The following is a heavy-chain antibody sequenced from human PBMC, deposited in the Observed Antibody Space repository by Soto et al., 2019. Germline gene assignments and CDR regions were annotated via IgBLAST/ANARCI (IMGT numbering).Heavy chain of an antibody. J-gene: IGHJ4*02. CDR1: GDSITSGESY. Sequence: SETLSLTCAVSGDSITSGESYWSWIRQPPGKGLQWIASMFYTGNTYYNPSLQSRATISADTSKNQFSLRLTSVTAADTAVYFCARPLAPRGSDYDGSDYRWTIVYWGQGTLVTVSS. D-gene: IGHD3-22*01. V-gene: IGHV4-39*01. CDR3: ARPLAPRGSDYDGSDYRWTIVY. CDR2: MFYTGNT.